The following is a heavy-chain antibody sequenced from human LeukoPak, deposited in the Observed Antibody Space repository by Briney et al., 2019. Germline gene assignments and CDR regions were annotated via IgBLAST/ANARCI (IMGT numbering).Heavy chain of an antibody. V-gene: IGHV4-59*01. CDR3: AREVAAAGFDY. Sequence: SETLSLTCTVSGGSISSYYWSWIRQPPGKGLEWIGYIYYSGSTNYNPSLKSRVTISVDTSKNRFSLKLSSVTAADTAVYYCAREVAAAGFDYWGQGTLVTVSS. CDR1: GGSISSYY. CDR2: IYYSGST. J-gene: IGHJ4*02. D-gene: IGHD6-13*01.